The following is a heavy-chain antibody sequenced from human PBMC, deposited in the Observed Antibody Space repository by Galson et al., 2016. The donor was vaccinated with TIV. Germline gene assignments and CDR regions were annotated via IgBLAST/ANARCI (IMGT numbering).Heavy chain of an antibody. CDR3: ARLLEWTHEAFDT. J-gene: IGHJ3*02. V-gene: IGHV3-7*01. CDR1: GFTFGNYW. Sequence: SLRLSCAASGFTFGNYWMSWVRQAPGKGLEWVANIDKDGNEKYSVDSVKGRFTISRDNAKNTLYLQMNSLRAEDMAIFYCARLLEWTHEAFDTWGQGTMVTVSA. D-gene: IGHD3-3*01. CDR2: IDKDGNEK.